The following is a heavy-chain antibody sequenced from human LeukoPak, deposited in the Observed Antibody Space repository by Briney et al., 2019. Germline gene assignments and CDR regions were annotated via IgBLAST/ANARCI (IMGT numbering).Heavy chain of an antibody. D-gene: IGHD2-2*01. Sequence: GGSLRLPCAASGFTFTTYWMTWVRQAPGKGLEWVAKIKQDGGEKYYVDSVKGRFTIPRDNAKNSLSLQMNSLRAEDTAVYYCARDQGYCTSATCRGDAFHVWGQSSMVSVSS. CDR1: GFTFTTYW. CDR2: IKQDGGEK. V-gene: IGHV3-7*01. CDR3: ARDQGYCTSATCRGDAFHV. J-gene: IGHJ3*01.